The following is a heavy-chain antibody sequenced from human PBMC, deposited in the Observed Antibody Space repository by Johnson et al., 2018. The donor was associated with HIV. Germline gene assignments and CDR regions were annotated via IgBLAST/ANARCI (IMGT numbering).Heavy chain of an antibody. Sequence: QVQLVESGGGFVQPGRSLRLSCAASGFTFDDYAMHWVRQAPGKGLEWVAVIWYDGSNKYYADSVKGRFTISRDNSKNTLYLQMYSLRAEDTAVYYCAKDLFTEREDDVFDIWGQGTMVTVSS. V-gene: IGHV3-33*06. CDR2: IWYDGSNK. D-gene: IGHD1-26*01. CDR3: AKDLFTEREDDVFDI. J-gene: IGHJ3*02. CDR1: GFTFDDYA.